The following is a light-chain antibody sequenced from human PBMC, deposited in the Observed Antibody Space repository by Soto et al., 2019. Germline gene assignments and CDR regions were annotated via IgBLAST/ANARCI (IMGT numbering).Light chain of an antibody. J-gene: IGLJ1*01. Sequence: QSALTQPRSVSGSPGQSVTISCTGTSSDVGGYNYVSWYQQYPGKAPKVMVSDVNKRPSGVPDRFSGSKSGNTASLTISGLQAEDEADYYCCAYAGSNTLYVFGTGTKVTVL. V-gene: IGLV2-11*01. CDR3: CAYAGSNTLYV. CDR2: DVN. CDR1: SSDVGGYNY.